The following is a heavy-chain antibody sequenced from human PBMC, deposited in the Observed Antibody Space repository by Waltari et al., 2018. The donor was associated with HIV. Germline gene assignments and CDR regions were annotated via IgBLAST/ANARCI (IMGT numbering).Heavy chain of an antibody. CDR1: GYTFTGYS. CDR2: INPNSGGT. D-gene: IGHD6-13*01. J-gene: IGHJ5*02. V-gene: IGHV1-2*02. Sequence: QVQLVQSGAEVKKPGASVKVSCKASGYTFTGYSMHWVRQAPGQGLEWMGWINPNSGGTNYAKKFQGRVTMTRDTSISTAYMELSRLRSDDTAVYYCARAAEQQLVTGWFDPWGQGTLVTVSS. CDR3: ARAAEQQLVTGWFDP.